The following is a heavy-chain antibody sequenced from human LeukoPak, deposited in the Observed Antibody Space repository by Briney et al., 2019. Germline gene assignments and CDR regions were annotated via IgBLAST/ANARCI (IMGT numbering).Heavy chain of an antibody. J-gene: IGHJ4*02. Sequence: ASVKVSCKASGYTFTSYGISWVRQAPGQGLEWMGWISAYNGNTNYAQKLQGRVTMTTDTSTSTAYMELRSLRSDDTAVYYCARDRGFGYSSSWSSDYWGQGTLVTVSS. CDR2: ISAYNGNT. D-gene: IGHD6-13*01. CDR3: ARDRGFGYSSSWSSDY. CDR1: GYTFTSYG. V-gene: IGHV1-18*01.